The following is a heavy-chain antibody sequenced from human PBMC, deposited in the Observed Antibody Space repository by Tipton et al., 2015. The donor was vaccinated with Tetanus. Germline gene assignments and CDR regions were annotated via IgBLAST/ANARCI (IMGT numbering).Heavy chain of an antibody. CDR1: GASVRAGDYS. J-gene: IGHJ4*02. V-gene: IGHV4-61*08. D-gene: IGHD3-10*01. CDR3: ARSKLLWFGESLSGFDS. Sequence: LRLSCTVSGASVRAGDYSWNWIRQPPGKGLEWIGYVYYTGSTDYNPSLKSQVTISVDTSKSQFSLRLTSVTAADTAVYYCARSKLLWFGESLSGFDSWGQGTLVTVSA. CDR2: VYYTGST.